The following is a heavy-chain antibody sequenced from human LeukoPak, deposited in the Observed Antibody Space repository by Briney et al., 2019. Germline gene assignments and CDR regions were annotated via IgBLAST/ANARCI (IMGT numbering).Heavy chain of an antibody. D-gene: IGHD3-22*01. CDR1: GGTFSSYA. V-gene: IGHV1-24*01. Sequence: ASVKASCKASGGTFSSYAISWVRQVPGKGLEWMGGFDPEDGETIYAQKFQGRVTMTEDTSTDTAYMELSSLRSEDTAVYYCATTYYYDSSGYYYPALGYWGQGTLVTVSS. J-gene: IGHJ4*02. CDR3: ATTYYYDSSGYYYPALGY. CDR2: FDPEDGET.